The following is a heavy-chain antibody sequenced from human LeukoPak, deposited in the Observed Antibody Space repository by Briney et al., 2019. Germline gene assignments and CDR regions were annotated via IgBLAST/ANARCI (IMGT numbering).Heavy chain of an antibody. Sequence: ASVKVSCKASGYTFTSYGISWVRQAPGQGLEWMGWISAYNGNTNYERKLQGRVTMTTDTSTSTAYMELRSLRSDDTAVYYCARDRNGYDFDYWGQGTLVTVSS. CDR3: ARDRNGYDFDY. CDR1: GYTFTSYG. J-gene: IGHJ4*02. CDR2: ISAYNGNT. D-gene: IGHD5-12*01. V-gene: IGHV1-18*01.